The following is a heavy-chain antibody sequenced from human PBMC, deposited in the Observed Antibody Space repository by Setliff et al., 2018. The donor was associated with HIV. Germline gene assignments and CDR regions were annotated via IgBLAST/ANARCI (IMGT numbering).Heavy chain of an antibody. CDR2: IYPGDFVT. D-gene: IGHD1-26*01. Sequence: VESLKISCQASGYSFTNYWIGWARQMPGKGLEWIGVIYPGDFVTRYGPSFQGQVFISADRSITTAYLQWDSLKASDTAMYYCTRRRRAPGIEDLEAYWGQGTLVTVSS. V-gene: IGHV5-51*01. CDR3: TRRRRAPGIEDLEAY. CDR1: GYSFTNYW. J-gene: IGHJ4*02.